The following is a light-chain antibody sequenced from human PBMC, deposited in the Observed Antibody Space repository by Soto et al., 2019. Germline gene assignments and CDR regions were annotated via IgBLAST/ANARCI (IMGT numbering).Light chain of an antibody. J-gene: IGKJ1*01. CDR1: QSVSSN. CDR2: GAS. CDR3: QHYNNWPPWT. Sequence: EIVMTQSPATLSVSPGERATLSCRASQSVSSNLAWYQQKPGQAPRLLIYGASTRATGIPARFSGSGSGTEFTLTISGLQSEDVAIYYCQHYNNWPPWTFGQGTKVEIK. V-gene: IGKV3-15*01.